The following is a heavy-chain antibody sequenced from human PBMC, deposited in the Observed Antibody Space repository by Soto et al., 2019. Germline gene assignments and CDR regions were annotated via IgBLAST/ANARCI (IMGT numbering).Heavy chain of an antibody. D-gene: IGHD5-18*01. CDR3: ARVGSYDYVDY. CDR1: GGSISGYY. Sequence: VQLQESGPGLVKPSETLSLTCTVSGGSISGYYWSWIRQPPGKGLEWIGYIYYSGSTNYTPSLKSRVTISVDTSKNQFSLKLSSVTAADTAVYYCARVGSYDYVDYWGQGTLVTVSS. V-gene: IGHV4-59*01. CDR2: IYYSGST. J-gene: IGHJ4*02.